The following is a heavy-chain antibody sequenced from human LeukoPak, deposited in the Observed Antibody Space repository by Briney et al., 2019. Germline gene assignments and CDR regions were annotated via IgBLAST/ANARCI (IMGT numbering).Heavy chain of an antibody. D-gene: IGHD4-17*01. V-gene: IGHV1-8*01. CDR3: ARESFYGDLEDDAFDI. CDR2: MNPNSGNT. CDR1: GYTFTSYD. Sequence: ASVKVSCKASGYTFTSYDINWVRQATGQGLEWMGWMNPNSGNTGCAQKFQGRVTMTRNTSISTAYMELSSLRSEDTAVYYCARESFYGDLEDDAFDIWGQGTMVTVSS. J-gene: IGHJ3*02.